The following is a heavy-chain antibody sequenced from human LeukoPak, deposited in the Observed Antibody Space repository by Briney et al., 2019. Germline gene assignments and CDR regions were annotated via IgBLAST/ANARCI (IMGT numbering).Heavy chain of an antibody. Sequence: GASVKVSCKASGGTCSSYAISWVRQAPGQGLEWMGGIIPIFGTANYAQKFQGRVTITADESTSTAYMELSSLRSEDTAVYYCARASWLLDPGGDDYWGQGTLVTVSS. J-gene: IGHJ4*02. CDR1: GGTCSSYA. V-gene: IGHV1-69*13. CDR2: IIPIFGTA. CDR3: ARASWLLDPGGDDY. D-gene: IGHD3-22*01.